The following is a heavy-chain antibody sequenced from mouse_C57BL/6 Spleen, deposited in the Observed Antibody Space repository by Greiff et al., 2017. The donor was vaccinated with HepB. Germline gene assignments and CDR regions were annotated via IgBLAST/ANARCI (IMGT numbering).Heavy chain of an antibody. CDR3: ARDYYGSRRYFDY. J-gene: IGHJ2*01. V-gene: IGHV1-64*01. D-gene: IGHD1-1*01. CDR1: GYTFTSYW. Sequence: VQLQQPGAELVKPGASVKLSCKASGYTFTSYWMHWVKQRPVQGLEWIGMIHPNSGSTNYNEKFKSKATLTVDKSSSTAYMQLSSLTSEDSAVYYCARDYYGSRRYFDYWGQGTTLTVSS. CDR2: IHPNSGST.